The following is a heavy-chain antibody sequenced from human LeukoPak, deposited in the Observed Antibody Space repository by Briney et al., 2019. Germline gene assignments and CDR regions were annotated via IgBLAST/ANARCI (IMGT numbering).Heavy chain of an antibody. CDR3: ARNIFDGSSILFDY. J-gene: IGHJ4*02. CDR2: IKKDGSEK. Sequence: GGSLRLSCAASGFTLSSYWMSWVRQAPGKGLEGGANIKKDGSEKYYVDSVKGRFTISRDNANNSLYLQMNSLRAEDTAVYYCARNIFDGSSILFDYWGQGTLVTVSS. CDR1: GFTLSSYW. V-gene: IGHV3-7*03. D-gene: IGHD3-3*02.